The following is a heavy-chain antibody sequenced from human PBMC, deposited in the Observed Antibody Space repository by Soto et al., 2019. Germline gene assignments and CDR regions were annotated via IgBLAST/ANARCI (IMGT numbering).Heavy chain of an antibody. J-gene: IGHJ5*02. V-gene: IGHV3-23*01. D-gene: IGHD3-22*01. CDR2: ISGSGGST. Sequence: EVQLLESGGGLVQPGGSLRLSCAASGFTFSSYAMSWVRQAPGKGLEWVSAISGSGGSTYYADSVKGRFTISRDNSRNTLNLQMNSRRAEDPAVYYCAKTVDYYDSICADGWFDPWGQGTLVTVSS. CDR3: AKTVDYYDSICADGWFDP. CDR1: GFTFSSYA.